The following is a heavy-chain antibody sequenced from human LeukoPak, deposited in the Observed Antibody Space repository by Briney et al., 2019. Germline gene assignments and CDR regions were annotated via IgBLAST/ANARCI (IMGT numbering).Heavy chain of an antibody. CDR2: MYTSGST. Sequence: PSETLSLTCTVSGGSISGYYWSWVRQPAGKGLEWIGRMYTSGSTNYNASLKSRDTMSLDTSKNQFSLKLRSVTAADTAVYYCARADFWSGYRFDYWGQGTLVTVSS. D-gene: IGHD3-3*01. CDR3: ARADFWSGYRFDY. J-gene: IGHJ4*02. V-gene: IGHV4-4*07. CDR1: GGSISGYY.